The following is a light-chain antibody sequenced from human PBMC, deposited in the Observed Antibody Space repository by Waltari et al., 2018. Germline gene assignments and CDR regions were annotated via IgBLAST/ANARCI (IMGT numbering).Light chain of an antibody. Sequence: QSALTQPPSASGSPGQSVTISCTGTSSDVGRFDYVSWYQQHPGQTPKLLIYNVRQRPSGVPDRFSGSKSGNTASLIVSGLQADDEADYYCSSYAGSNIGFGGGTKLTVL. CDR2: NVR. V-gene: IGLV2-8*01. CDR3: SSYAGSNIG. CDR1: SSDVGRFDY. J-gene: IGLJ2*01.